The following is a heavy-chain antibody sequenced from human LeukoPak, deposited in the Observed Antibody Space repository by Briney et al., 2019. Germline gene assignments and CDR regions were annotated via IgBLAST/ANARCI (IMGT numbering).Heavy chain of an antibody. V-gene: IGHV3-66*01. Sequence: PGGSLRLSCAGSGFVASYNYMSWVRQAPGKGLEWVSVIFGESTTYYAESVKARFTISRDNSKNTVYLQMNSLRDEDTAMYYCVNDLTWNYPNWGPGTLHSVSS. CDR3: VNDLTWNYPN. D-gene: IGHD1-7*01. CDR1: GFVASYNY. CDR2: IFGESTT. J-gene: IGHJ4*02.